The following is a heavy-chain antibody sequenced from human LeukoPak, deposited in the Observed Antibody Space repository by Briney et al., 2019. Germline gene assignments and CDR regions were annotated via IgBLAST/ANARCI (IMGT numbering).Heavy chain of an antibody. V-gene: IGHV3-30*18. CDR2: ISYDESKK. CDR3: AKDRDYSSGQAFYY. J-gene: IGHJ4*02. D-gene: IGHD6-19*01. Sequence: GGSLRLSCAASGFTFRNYEMHWVRQAPGKGLEWVALISYDESKKYYADSVKGRFTISRDNSKNTLFLQMNSLRAEETAVYYCAKDRDYSSGQAFYYWGQGTLVTVSS. CDR1: GFTFRNYE.